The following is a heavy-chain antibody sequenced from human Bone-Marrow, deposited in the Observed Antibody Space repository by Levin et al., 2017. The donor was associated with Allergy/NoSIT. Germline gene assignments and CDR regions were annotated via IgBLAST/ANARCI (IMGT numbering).Heavy chain of an antibody. Sequence: GGSLRLSCAATGFTFSTYGMHWVRQAPGKGLEWVAFTWYDGARTYYVDSVKGRFTISRDNANNTLYLQMNNLRVEDTALYFCARDSHISSQLDYWGQGTLVSVSS. CDR3: ARDSHISSQLDY. J-gene: IGHJ4*02. D-gene: IGHD6-13*01. CDR2: TWYDGART. CDR1: GFTFSTYG. V-gene: IGHV3-33*01.